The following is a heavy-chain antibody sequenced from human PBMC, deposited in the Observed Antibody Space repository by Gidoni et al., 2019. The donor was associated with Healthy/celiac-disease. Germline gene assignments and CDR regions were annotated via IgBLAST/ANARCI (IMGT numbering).Heavy chain of an antibody. CDR1: GGSIRSGSYY. CDR3: ARDLGGYDGGPNFDY. V-gene: IGHV4-61*02. Sequence: VQLQESGPGLVKPSQTLSLTCTVSGGSIRSGSYYWSWIRQPAGKGLEWIARIGTSGSTNYNPSLKSRVTISVDTSKNQFSLKLSSVTAADTAVYYCARDLGGYDGGPNFDYWGQGTLVTVSS. J-gene: IGHJ4*02. CDR2: IGTSGST. D-gene: IGHD5-12*01.